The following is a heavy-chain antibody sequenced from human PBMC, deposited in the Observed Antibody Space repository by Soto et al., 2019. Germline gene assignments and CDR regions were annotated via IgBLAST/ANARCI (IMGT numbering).Heavy chain of an antibody. D-gene: IGHD6-13*01. CDR2: ISGSGGTT. J-gene: IGHJ5*02. CDR1: GFTFSSYA. Sequence: EVQLLESGGGLVLPGGSLRLSCTGSGFTFSSYAMNWVRQAPGKGLECVSTISGSGGTTYYADSVKGRFTISRDNSKNTLYLQMSSLRAEDTAVYYCAKNGRAAAMYNWFDPWGQGTLVTVSS. CDR3: AKNGRAAAMYNWFDP. V-gene: IGHV3-23*01.